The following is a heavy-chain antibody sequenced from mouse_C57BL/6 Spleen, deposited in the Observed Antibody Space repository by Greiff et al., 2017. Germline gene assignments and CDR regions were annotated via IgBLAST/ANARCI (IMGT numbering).Heavy chain of an antibody. Sequence: EVKLMESGAELVRPGASVKLSCTASGFNIKDDYMHWVKQRPEQGLEWIGWIDPENGDTEYASKFQGKATITADTSSNTAYLQLSSLTSEDTAVYYCGIYSGRFAYWGQGTLVTVSA. CDR2: IDPENGDT. J-gene: IGHJ3*01. CDR3: GIYSGRFAY. CDR1: GFNIKDDY. V-gene: IGHV14-4*01. D-gene: IGHD2-1*01.